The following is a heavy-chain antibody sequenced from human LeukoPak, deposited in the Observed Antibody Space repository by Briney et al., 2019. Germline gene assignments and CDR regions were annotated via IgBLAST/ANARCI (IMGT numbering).Heavy chain of an antibody. J-gene: IGHJ5*02. CDR2: ISSSTSYI. Sequence: GGSLRLSCAASEFTFSSYHMNWVRQAPGKGLEWVSFISSSTSYIYYADSVKGRFTISRDNAKNSLYLQMNSLRVEDTAVYYCARGPLGGYNSAWFDPWGQGTPVTVSS. CDR3: ARGPLGGYNSAWFDP. CDR1: EFTFSSYH. D-gene: IGHD5-24*01. V-gene: IGHV3-21*01.